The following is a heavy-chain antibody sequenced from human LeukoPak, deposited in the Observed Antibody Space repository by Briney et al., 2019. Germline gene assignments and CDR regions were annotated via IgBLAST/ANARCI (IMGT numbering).Heavy chain of an antibody. J-gene: IGHJ5*02. D-gene: IGHD6-13*01. Sequence: SETLSLTCTVSGGSISSYYWSWIRQPPGKGLEWIGYIYYSGSTNYNPSLKSRVTISVDTSKNQFSLKLSSVTAADTAVYYCARGRSSRWKPSWFDPWGQGTLVTGSS. V-gene: IGHV4-59*01. CDR3: ARGRSSRWKPSWFDP. CDR1: GGSISSYY. CDR2: IYYSGST.